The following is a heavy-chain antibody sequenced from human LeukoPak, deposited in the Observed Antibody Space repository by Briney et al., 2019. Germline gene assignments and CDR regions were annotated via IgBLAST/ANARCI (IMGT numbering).Heavy chain of an antibody. J-gene: IGHJ5*02. CDR1: GYTFNGYY. Sequence: GASVKDSCKASGYTFNGYYMHWVRQAPGQGLEWMGWINPNSGGTNYAQKFQGMVTMTRDTSISTAYMELSRLRSDDTAVYFCAREKRVAGSRGGFDPWGQGTLVTVSS. CDR2: INPNSGGT. V-gene: IGHV1-2*02. D-gene: IGHD6-19*01. CDR3: AREKRVAGSRGGFDP.